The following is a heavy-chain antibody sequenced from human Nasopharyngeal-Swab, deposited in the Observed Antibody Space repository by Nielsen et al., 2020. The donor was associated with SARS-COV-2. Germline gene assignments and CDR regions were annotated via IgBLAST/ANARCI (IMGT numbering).Heavy chain of an antibody. J-gene: IGHJ5*02. CDR1: GVSITSQY. Sequence: GSLRLSCTVSGVSITSQYWSWIRQPPGKGLEWIGYISHNSGTSYNPSLKSRVTMFMDTSKNQFSLRLKPVTAADTAVYYCAKEGATGWFDPCGQGTLVTVSS. V-gene: IGHV4-59*11. CDR3: AKEGATGWFDP. CDR2: ISHNSGT.